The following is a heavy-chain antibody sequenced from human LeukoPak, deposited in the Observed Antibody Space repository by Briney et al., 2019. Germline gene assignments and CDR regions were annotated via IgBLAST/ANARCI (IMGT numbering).Heavy chain of an antibody. CDR1: GYIFISHY. V-gene: IGHV1-46*01. J-gene: IGHJ3*02. Sequence: ASVKVSCKASGYIFISHYIHWVRQAPGQGLEWMGIFNPSDGATTYSQKFQARVTMTRDTSTSTVYMEVSCLRSEDTAVYYCARISSAYYRDAFDIWGQGTLVTVSS. D-gene: IGHD3-22*01. CDR2: FNPSDGAT. CDR3: ARISSAYYRDAFDI.